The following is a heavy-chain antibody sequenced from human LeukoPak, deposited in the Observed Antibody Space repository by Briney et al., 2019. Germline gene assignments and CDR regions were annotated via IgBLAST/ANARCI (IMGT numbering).Heavy chain of an antibody. V-gene: IGHV4-59*12. D-gene: IGHD6-19*01. J-gene: IGHJ4*02. Sequence: SETLSLTCTVSGGSISSYYWSWIRQPPGKGLEWIGYIYYSGSTNYNPSLKSRVTISVDTSKNQFSLKLSSVTAADTAVYYCARDEDLGSGWYFSFDYWGQGTLVTVSS. CDR3: ARDEDLGSGWYFSFDY. CDR1: GGSISSYY. CDR2: IYYSGST.